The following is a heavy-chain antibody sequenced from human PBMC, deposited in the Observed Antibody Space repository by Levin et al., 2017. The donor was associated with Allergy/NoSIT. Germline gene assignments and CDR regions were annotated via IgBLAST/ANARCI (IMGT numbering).Heavy chain of an antibody. CDR3: AKDSGSSSFFIDY. CDR1: GFTFDDYA. D-gene: IGHD6-13*01. CDR2: ISWNSGSI. Sequence: GGSLRLSCAASGFTFDDYAMHWVRQAPGKGLEWVSGISWNSGSIGYADSVKGRFTISRDNAKNSLYLQMNSLRAEDTALYYCAKDSGSSSFFIDYWGQGTLVTVSS. J-gene: IGHJ4*02. V-gene: IGHV3-9*01.